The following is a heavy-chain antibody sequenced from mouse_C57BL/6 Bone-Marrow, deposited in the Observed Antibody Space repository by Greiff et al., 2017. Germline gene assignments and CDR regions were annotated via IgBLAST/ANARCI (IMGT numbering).Heavy chain of an antibody. CDR1: GYTFTDYY. CDR3: ARENADDYDGFAY. V-gene: IGHV1-76*01. J-gene: IGHJ3*01. CDR2: IYPGSGNT. Sequence: VQLQQSGAELVRPGASVKLSCKASGYTFTDYYINWVKQRPGQGLEWIARIYPGSGNTYYNEKFKCKATLTAEKSSSTAYMQLSSLTSEDSAVYFGARENADDYDGFAYWGQGTLVTVSA. D-gene: IGHD2-4*01.